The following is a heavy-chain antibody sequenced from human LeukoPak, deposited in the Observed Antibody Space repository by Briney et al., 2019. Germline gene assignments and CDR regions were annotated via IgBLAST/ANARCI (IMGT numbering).Heavy chain of an antibody. CDR2: IYPGDFES. J-gene: IGHJ4*02. CDR3: ARHTRADS. CDR1: GYIFPRFW. V-gene: IGHV5-51*01. Sequence: GESLKISCEGSGYIFPRFWSCWVRQVPGKGLEGMGVIYPGDFESRHSPQFVGQVIISADKSTSTAYLQWSSLKASDTAMYYCARHTRADSWGQGTLVNVSS.